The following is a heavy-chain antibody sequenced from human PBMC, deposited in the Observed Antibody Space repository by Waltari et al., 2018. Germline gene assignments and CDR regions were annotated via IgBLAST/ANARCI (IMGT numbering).Heavy chain of an antibody. D-gene: IGHD2-15*01. CDR3: ASTRCSGGSCINYYYYGMDV. J-gene: IGHJ6*02. CDR2: IIPIFGTA. V-gene: IGHV1-69*15. Sequence: GKVSCKASGGTFSSYAISWVRQAPGHGLEWMGRIIPIFGTANYAQKFQGRVTITADESTSTAYMELSSLRSADTAVYYCASTRCSGGSCINYYYYGMDVWGQGTTVTVSS. CDR1: GGTFSSYA.